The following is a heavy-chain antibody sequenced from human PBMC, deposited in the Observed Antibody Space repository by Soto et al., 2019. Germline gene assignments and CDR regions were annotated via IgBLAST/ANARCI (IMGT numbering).Heavy chain of an antibody. D-gene: IGHD3-3*02. CDR1: GFTFNTYA. CDR3: VRDRIRGRRQNGNLFDY. J-gene: IGHJ4*02. V-gene: IGHV3-30-3*01. Sequence: QEQLVESGGGVVQPGRSLRLSCVASGFTFNTYAMHWVRQAPGKGLEWVAVISYDGSEKHYADSVEGRFFISRDNSKNILDLQKNSLGVDNTAVYHCVRDRIRGRRQNGNLFDYWGQETLVTVSS. CDR2: ISYDGSEK.